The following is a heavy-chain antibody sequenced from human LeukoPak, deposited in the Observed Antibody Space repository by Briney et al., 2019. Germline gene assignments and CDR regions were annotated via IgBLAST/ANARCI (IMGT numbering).Heavy chain of an antibody. J-gene: IGHJ4*02. CDR3: ARDIAVAGMEYFDY. CDR2: IKQDGSEK. Sequence: GGSLRLSCAASGFTFSTYWMSWVRQAPGKGLEWVANIKQDGSEKYYVDSVKGRFTISRDNAKNSLYLQMNSLRAEDTAAYYCARDIAVAGMEYFDYWGQGTLVTVSS. CDR1: GFTFSTYW. V-gene: IGHV3-7*01. D-gene: IGHD6-19*01.